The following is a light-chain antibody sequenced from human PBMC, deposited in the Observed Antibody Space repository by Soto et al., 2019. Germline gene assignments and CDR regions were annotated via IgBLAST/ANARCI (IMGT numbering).Light chain of an antibody. CDR2: AES. CDR3: QKYDSAPLT. J-gene: IGKJ4*01. V-gene: IGKV1-27*01. Sequence: DIQMTQSPSSLSASVGDRVTITCRASQGISNYLACYQQKPGKVPKLLIYAESTLQSGVPSRFSGRGSGTDFMLTISSLQPEDVTTYYCQKYDSAPLTFGGGTKVEIK. CDR1: QGISNY.